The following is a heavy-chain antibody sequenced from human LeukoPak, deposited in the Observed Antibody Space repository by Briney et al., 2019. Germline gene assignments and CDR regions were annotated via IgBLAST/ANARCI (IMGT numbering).Heavy chain of an antibody. J-gene: IGHJ4*02. Sequence: GGSLRLSCAASGFTFSSYAMSWVRQAPGKGLEWVSTISSSGDSTYYADSVKGRFTISRDNSKNTLYLQMSSLRAEDTAVYYCAKAKYCSAGTCHFDYWGQGTLVTVSS. V-gene: IGHV3-23*01. CDR1: GFTFSSYA. CDR3: AKAKYCSAGTCHFDY. D-gene: IGHD2-15*01. CDR2: ISSSGDST.